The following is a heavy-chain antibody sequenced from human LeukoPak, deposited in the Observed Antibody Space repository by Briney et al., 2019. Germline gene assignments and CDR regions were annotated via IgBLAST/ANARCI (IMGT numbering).Heavy chain of an antibody. CDR1: GYTFTSYY. Sequence: ASVKVSCKATGYTFTSYYMHWVRQAPGQGLEWMGIINPSNGNTGYTPKFQGRVTMTRDMSTSAVYMELSSLRSEDTAVYYCARDQDYYGSGSYHRLDTTGLDYWGQGTLVTVSS. D-gene: IGHD3-10*01. CDR3: ARDQDYYGSGSYHRLDTTGLDY. CDR2: INPSNGNT. J-gene: IGHJ4*02. V-gene: IGHV1-46*01.